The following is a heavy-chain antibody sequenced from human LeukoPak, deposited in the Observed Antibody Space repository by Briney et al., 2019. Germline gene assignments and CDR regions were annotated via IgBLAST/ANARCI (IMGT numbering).Heavy chain of an antibody. V-gene: IGHV4-39*01. CDR3: ARHGYCSSTSCSRNWFDP. CDR1: GGSISSSSYY. Sequence: SETLSLTCSVSGGSISSSSYYWGWIRQPPGKGLEWIGSIYYSGSTYYNPSLKSRVTISVDTSKNQFSLKLSSVTAADTAVYYCARHGYCSSTSCSRNWFDPWGQGTLVTVSS. J-gene: IGHJ5*02. CDR2: IYYSGST. D-gene: IGHD2-2*03.